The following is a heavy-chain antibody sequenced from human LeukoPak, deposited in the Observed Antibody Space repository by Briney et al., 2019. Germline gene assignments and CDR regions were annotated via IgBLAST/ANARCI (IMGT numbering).Heavy chain of an antibody. D-gene: IGHD2-21*02. J-gene: IGHJ4*02. CDR1: GFTFGRYA. Sequence: PGGSLRLSCAASGFTFGRYAMSWFRQAPGKGLEWISVISDIGRDYYAGSVKGRFTISRDNSRNTLYVQMNSLRAEDTAIYYCAKERDSAFDSWGQGTVVTVSS. CDR2: ISDIGRD. V-gene: IGHV3-23*01. CDR3: AKERDSAFDS.